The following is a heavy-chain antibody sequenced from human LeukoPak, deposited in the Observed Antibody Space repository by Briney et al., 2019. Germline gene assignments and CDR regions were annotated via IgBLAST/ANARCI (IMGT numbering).Heavy chain of an antibody. J-gene: IGHJ4*02. V-gene: IGHV3-74*01. CDR1: GFTFSGYW. D-gene: IGHD7-27*01. CDR2: INSDGSST. CDR3: ARHLGTYSDH. Sequence: GSLRLSCAASGFTFSGYWMYWVRQAPGKGLVWVSLINSDGSSTNYADSVKGRFTISRDNAKNTLYLQVNSLRADDTSVYYCARHLGTYSDHWGQGTLVTVSS.